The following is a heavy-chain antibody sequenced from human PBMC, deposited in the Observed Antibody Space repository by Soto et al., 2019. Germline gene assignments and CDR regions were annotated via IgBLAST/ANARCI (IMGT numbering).Heavy chain of an antibody. D-gene: IGHD2-15*01. CDR3: ARLQYTVVTALDI. V-gene: IGHV4-59*11. Sequence: QVQLQESGPRLVKPSETLSLTCSVSGVSIGSHFWSWIRQAPGKGPELVGYIYHTVNTNYNPALKSRVTISMDTSKNHLYLQLTSVTAADTAVYYCARLQYTVVTALDIWGQGTMVTVSS. J-gene: IGHJ3*02. CDR2: IYHTVNT. CDR1: GVSIGSHF.